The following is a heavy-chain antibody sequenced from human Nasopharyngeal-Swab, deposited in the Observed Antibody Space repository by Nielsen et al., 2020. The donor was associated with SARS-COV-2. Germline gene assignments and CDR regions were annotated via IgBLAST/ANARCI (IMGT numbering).Heavy chain of an antibody. CDR2: IDWDDDK. Sequence: WIRQPPGKALEWLALIDWDDDKYYSTSLKTRLTISKDTSKNQVVLTMTNMDPVDTVTYYCARIPGVGATRGGFDYWGQGTLVTVSS. J-gene: IGHJ4*02. V-gene: IGHV2-70*01. D-gene: IGHD1-26*01. CDR3: ARIPGVGATRGGFDY.